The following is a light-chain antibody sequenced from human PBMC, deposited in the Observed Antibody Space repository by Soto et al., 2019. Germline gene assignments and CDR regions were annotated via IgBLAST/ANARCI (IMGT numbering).Light chain of an antibody. CDR2: TAS. Sequence: ETVMTQSPATLSVSPGERVTLSCRASQTIGTSLAWYQQRPGQAPRLLIYTASIRATGTPVRFSGFGSGAEFTLTINSLPSEDFEIYYFPQYWAWPLTFGGGTTVEIK. J-gene: IGKJ4*01. CDR3: PQYWAWPLT. V-gene: IGKV3D-15*01. CDR1: QTIGTS.